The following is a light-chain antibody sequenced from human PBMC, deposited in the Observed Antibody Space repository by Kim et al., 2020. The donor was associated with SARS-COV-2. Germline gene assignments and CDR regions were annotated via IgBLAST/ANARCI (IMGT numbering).Light chain of an antibody. V-gene: IGLV2-8*01. CDR3: SSYAGRNNLI. J-gene: IGLJ2*01. Sequence: QSALTQPPSASGSPGQSVTLSCTGTSSDIGAYNYVSWYQQHPGKVPKLMVYQVNQRPSGVPDRFSGSKSGNTASLTVSGLQTDDEADYYCSSYAGRNNLIFGGGTKLTVL. CDR2: QVN. CDR1: SSDIGAYNY.